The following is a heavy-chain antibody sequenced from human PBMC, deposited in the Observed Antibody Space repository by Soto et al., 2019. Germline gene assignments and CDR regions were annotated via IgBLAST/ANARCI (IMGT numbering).Heavy chain of an antibody. CDR3: ARVAGDTLTQYYFDY. V-gene: IGHV4-59*01. J-gene: IGHJ4*02. D-gene: IGHD2-21*01. Sequence: PSETLSLTCTVSGGSISSYYWSWIRQPPGKGLEWIGYIYYSGSTNYNPSLKSRVTISVDTSKNQFSLKLSSVTAADTAAYYCARVAGDTLTQYYFDYWGQGTLVTVSS. CDR1: GGSISSYY. CDR2: IYYSGST.